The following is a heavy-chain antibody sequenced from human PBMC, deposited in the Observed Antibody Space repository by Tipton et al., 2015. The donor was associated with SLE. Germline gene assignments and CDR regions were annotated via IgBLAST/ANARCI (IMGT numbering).Heavy chain of an antibody. V-gene: IGHV3-66*02. CDR2: VQSGGST. CDR3: ATNYNSYCGGDCYSGLEY. J-gene: IGHJ4*02. CDR1: GFTVIYNY. D-gene: IGHD2-21*01. Sequence: SLRLSCAASGFTVIYNYMSWVRQAPGKGLEWVSVVQSGGSTYYADSVKGRFTISRDNSKNTLYLQMNSLRAEDTAVYYCATNYNSYCGGDCYSGLEYWGQGTLVTVSS.